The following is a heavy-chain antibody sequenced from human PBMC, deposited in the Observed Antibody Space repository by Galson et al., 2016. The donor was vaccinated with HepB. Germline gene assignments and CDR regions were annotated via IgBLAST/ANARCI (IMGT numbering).Heavy chain of an antibody. V-gene: IGHV3-33*01. CDR2: IWHDGSTI. CDR1: GFTFSYYA. J-gene: IGHJ4*02. Sequence: SLRLSCAASGFTFSYYAMHWVRQAPGKGLEWVSIIWHDGSTIHYTNSVKGRFTISRDNSKNTFYLQMNSLRVEDTAVYHCVRSYGGNTAYFDHWGQGTLVTVSS. D-gene: IGHD4-23*01. CDR3: VRSYGGNTAYFDH.